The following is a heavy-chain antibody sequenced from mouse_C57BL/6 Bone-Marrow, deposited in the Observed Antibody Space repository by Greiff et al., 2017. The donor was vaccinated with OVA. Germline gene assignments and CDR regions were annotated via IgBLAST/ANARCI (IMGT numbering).Heavy chain of an antibody. CDR3: TGYDGYPYWYFDV. CDR1: GYTFTDYE. J-gene: IGHJ1*03. Sequence: VQLQQSGAELVRPGASVTLSCKASGYTFTDYEMHWVKQTPVHGLEWIGAIDPETGGTAYNQKFKGKAILTADKSSSTAYMERRSLTSEDSAVYYCTGYDGYPYWYFDVWGTGTTVTVSS. V-gene: IGHV1-15*01. D-gene: IGHD2-3*01. CDR2: IDPETGGT.